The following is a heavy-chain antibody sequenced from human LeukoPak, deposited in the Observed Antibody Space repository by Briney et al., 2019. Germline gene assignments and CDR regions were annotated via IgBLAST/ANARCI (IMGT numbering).Heavy chain of an antibody. CDR1: GYTFTSYD. D-gene: IGHD3-22*01. CDR2: MNPNSGNT. J-gene: IGHJ4*02. V-gene: IGHV1-8*03. Sequence: ASVKVSCKASGYTFTSYDINWVRQATGQGLEWMGWMNPNSGNTGYAQKFQGRVTITRNTSISTAYMELSSLRSEDTAVYYCAMTYDRSGYIPQWGQGTLVTVSS. CDR3: AMTYDRSGYIPQ.